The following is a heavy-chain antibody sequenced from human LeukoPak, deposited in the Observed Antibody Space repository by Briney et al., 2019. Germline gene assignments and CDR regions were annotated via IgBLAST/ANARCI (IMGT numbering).Heavy chain of an antibody. Sequence: ASVKVSCKASGGTFSSYAISWVRQAPGQGLEWMGGIIPIFGTANYAQKFQGRVTITADESTSTAYMELSSLRSEDTAVYYCAREQQLVEETFDYWGQGTLVTVSS. CDR3: AREQQLVEETFDY. D-gene: IGHD6-13*01. CDR2: IIPIFGTA. V-gene: IGHV1-69*13. J-gene: IGHJ4*02. CDR1: GGTFSSYA.